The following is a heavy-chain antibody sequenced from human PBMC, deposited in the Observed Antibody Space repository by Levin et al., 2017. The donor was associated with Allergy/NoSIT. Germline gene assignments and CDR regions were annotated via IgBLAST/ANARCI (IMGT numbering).Heavy chain of an antibody. D-gene: IGHD3-10*01. CDR3: ARVVSRELAYHYYFGMDL. V-gene: IGHV3-20*01. CDR2: INWNGDGA. J-gene: IGHJ6*02. CDR1: GFIFDDYG. Sequence: GGSLRLSCSASGFIFDDYGMSWVRQVPGKGLEWVAGINWNGDGAVYADSVKDRFTISRDNAKSSLYLRVSRLRAEDTALYHCARVVSRELAYHYYFGMDLWGQGTTVTVS.